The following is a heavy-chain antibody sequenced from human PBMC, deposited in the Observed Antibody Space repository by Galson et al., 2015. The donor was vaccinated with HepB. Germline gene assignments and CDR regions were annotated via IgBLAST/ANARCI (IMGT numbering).Heavy chain of an antibody. Sequence: LLPTCAVSAGAVASSNYYCGRQGKPPGEGREWIVRGYHTSTTRPYNPAPPCRVTLSVDTSKNQFSLKLSSVTAAERGVYYCARVEYYYDSSSGYYPYWYFDLWGRGTLVTVSS. CDR1: AGAVASSNYY. CDR3: ARVEYYYDSSSGYYPYWYFDL. D-gene: IGHD3-22*01. J-gene: IGHJ2*01. CDR2: GYHTSTT. V-gene: IGHV4-39*07.